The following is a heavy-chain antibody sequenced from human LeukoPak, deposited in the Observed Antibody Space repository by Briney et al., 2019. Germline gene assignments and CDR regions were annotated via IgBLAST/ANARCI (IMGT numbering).Heavy chain of an antibody. CDR3: ARGGRSSAEDY. CDR2: IYYSGST. Sequence: SETLSLTCTVSGGSISSYYWSWIRQPPGKGLVWIGYIYYSGSTNYNPSLKSRVTISVDTSKNQFSLKLSSVTAADTAVYYCARGGRSSAEDYWGQGTLVTVSS. V-gene: IGHV4-59*01. CDR1: GGSISSYY. D-gene: IGHD6-6*01. J-gene: IGHJ4*02.